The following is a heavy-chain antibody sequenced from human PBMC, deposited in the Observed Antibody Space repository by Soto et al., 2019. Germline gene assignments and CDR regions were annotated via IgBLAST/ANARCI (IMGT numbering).Heavy chain of an antibody. CDR1: GGTFGNSA. CDR3: ARDNVRLQLGGNYYYAMDV. D-gene: IGHD5-12*01. J-gene: IGHJ6*02. V-gene: IGHV1-69*12. CDR2: IIPIFPTP. Sequence: QVQLVQSGAEVKKPGSSVTVSCKASGGTFGNSAISWVRQAPGQGLEWMGGIIPIFPTPDDAQKFQGRVTISADESTGRAYMAQTSRSSEAAAVKYCARDNVRLQLGGNYYYAMDVWGQGTTVTVSS.